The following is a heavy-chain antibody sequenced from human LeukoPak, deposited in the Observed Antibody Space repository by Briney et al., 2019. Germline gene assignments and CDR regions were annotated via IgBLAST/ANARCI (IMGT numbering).Heavy chain of an antibody. D-gene: IGHD6-13*01. CDR3: ARDLYSSSFGYFDY. J-gene: IGHJ4*02. Sequence: SETLSLTCTVSGXSISSYYGSWIRQPPGKGLEWIGYIYYSGSTNYNPSLKSRVTISVDTSKNQFSLKLSSVTAADTAMYYCARDLYSSSFGYFDYWGQGTLVTVSS. CDR1: GXSISSYY. V-gene: IGHV4-59*01. CDR2: IYYSGST.